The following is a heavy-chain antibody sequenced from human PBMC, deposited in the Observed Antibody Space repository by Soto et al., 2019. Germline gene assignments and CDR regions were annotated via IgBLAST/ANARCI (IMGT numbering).Heavy chain of an antibody. V-gene: IGHV4-59*08. D-gene: IGHD2-15*01. CDR1: GGSTSSYY. Sequence: QVQLQESGPGLVKPSETLSLTCTVSGGSTSSYYWSWIRQPPGKGLEWIGYIYYSGSTNYNPSLKSRVTISVDTSKNQFSLKLSSVTAADTAVYYCARRYGGSIDYWGQGTLVTVSS. CDR2: IYYSGST. CDR3: ARRYGGSIDY. J-gene: IGHJ4*02.